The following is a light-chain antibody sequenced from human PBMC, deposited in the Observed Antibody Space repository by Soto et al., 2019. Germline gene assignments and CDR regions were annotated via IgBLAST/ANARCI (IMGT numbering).Light chain of an antibody. CDR1: QNITNN. CDR2: HAS. Sequence: DTQMTQSPSTLSASVGDRVTITCQASQNITNNLSWYQQKPGKAPNLLIYHASKLAKGVTSRFSGSGSGTDFSFITTSLQREDLATYYCQQYYGLPPLTFGQGTRLEIK. J-gene: IGKJ5*01. V-gene: IGKV1-33*01. CDR3: QQYYGLPPLT.